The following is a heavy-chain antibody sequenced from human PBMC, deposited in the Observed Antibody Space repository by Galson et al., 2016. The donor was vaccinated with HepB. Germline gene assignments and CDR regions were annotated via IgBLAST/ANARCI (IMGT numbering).Heavy chain of an antibody. D-gene: IGHD4-23*01. J-gene: IGHJ4*02. Sequence: SLRLSCAASGFIFSSYGMNWVRQAPGKGLEWVAVIWNDGSNPYYVDSAKGRFTISRDNSKNTLYLQMNSLRAEDTAVYYCAREGMTTVAMLDYWGQGTLVTVAS. CDR1: GFIFSSYG. CDR2: IWNDGSNP. CDR3: AREGMTTVAMLDY. V-gene: IGHV3-33*01.